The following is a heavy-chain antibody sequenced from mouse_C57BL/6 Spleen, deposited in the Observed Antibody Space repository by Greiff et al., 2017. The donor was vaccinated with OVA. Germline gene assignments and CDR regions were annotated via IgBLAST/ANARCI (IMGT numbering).Heavy chain of an antibody. CDR3: ATKADYYGSSYFDY. Sequence: QVQLQQSGAELVKPGASVKISCKASGYAFSSYWMNWVKQRPGKGLEWIGQIYPGDGDTNYNGKFKGKATLTADKSSSTAYMQLSSLTSEDSAVYFCATKADYYGSSYFDYWGQGTTLTVSS. J-gene: IGHJ2*01. D-gene: IGHD1-1*01. V-gene: IGHV1-80*01. CDR1: GYAFSSYW. CDR2: IYPGDGDT.